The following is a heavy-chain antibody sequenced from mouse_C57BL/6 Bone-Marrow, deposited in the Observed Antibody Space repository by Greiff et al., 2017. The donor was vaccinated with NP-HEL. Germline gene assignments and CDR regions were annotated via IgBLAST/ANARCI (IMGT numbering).Heavy chain of an antibody. Sequence: VQLKESGAELVRPGSSVKMSCKTSGYTFTSYGINWVKQRPGQGLEWIGYIYIGNGYTEYNEKFKGKATLTSDTSSSTAYMQLSSLTSEDSAIYFCAIYGNRIPYAMDYWGQGTSVTVSS. CDR1: GYTFTSYG. D-gene: IGHD2-1*01. V-gene: IGHV1-58*01. J-gene: IGHJ4*01. CDR3: AIYGNRIPYAMDY. CDR2: IYIGNGYT.